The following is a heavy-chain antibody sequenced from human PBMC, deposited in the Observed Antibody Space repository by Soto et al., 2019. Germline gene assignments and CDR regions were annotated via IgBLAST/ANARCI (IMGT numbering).Heavy chain of an antibody. CDR3: ARRSSGWYFDY. V-gene: IGHV3-23*01. Sequence: EVPLLESGGGLVQPGGSLRLSCAASGFTFSSYAMNWVRQAPGKGLEWVSVISGSGGSTYYADSVKGRFTISRDNSKNRRYLQMNSLRAEDTAVYYCARRSSGWYFDYWGQGTLVTVSS. CDR1: GFTFSSYA. CDR2: ISGSGGST. D-gene: IGHD6-19*01. J-gene: IGHJ4*02.